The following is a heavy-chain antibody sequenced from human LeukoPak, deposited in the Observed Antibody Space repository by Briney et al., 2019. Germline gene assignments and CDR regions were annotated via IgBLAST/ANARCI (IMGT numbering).Heavy chain of an antibody. CDR3: ASDLGYCSNTSCYTARDY. Sequence: PSQTLSLTCAVSGGSISSGGYSWNWIRQPPGKGLEWIGYLYHSGSTYYNPSLKSRVTISVDRSKNQFSLKLSSVTAADTAVYYCASDLGYCSNTSCYTARDYWGQGTLVTVSS. CDR1: GGSISSGGYS. D-gene: IGHD2-2*02. CDR2: LYHSGST. J-gene: IGHJ4*02. V-gene: IGHV4-30-2*01.